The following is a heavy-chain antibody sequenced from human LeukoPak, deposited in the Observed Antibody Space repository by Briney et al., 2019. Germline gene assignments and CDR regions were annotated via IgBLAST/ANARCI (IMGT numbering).Heavy chain of an antibody. V-gene: IGHV3-30*04. CDR3: ASLAAYYYDSSGFDY. D-gene: IGHD3-22*01. CDR2: ISYDGSNK. CDR1: GFTFSSYA. J-gene: IGHJ4*02. Sequence: PGRSLRLSCAASGFTFSSYAMHWVRQAPGKGLEWVAVISYDGSNKYYADSVKGRFTISRDNSKNTLYLQMNSLRAEDTAVYYCASLAAYYYDSSGFDYWGQGTLVTVSP.